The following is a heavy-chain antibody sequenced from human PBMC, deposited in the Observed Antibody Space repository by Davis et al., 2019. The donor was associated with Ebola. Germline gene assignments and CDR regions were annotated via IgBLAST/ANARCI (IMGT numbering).Heavy chain of an antibody. V-gene: IGHV4-4*02. CDR1: GGSISSSNW. Sequence: PSETLSLTCTVSGGSISSSNWWSWVRQPPGKGLEWIGEIYHSGSTNYNPSLKSRVTISVDTSKNQFSLKLSSVTAADTAVYYCARDSYARFSDYGYYYYGMNVWGQGTTVTVSS. J-gene: IGHJ6*02. D-gene: IGHD3-3*01. CDR2: IYHSGST. CDR3: ARDSYARFSDYGYYYYGMNV.